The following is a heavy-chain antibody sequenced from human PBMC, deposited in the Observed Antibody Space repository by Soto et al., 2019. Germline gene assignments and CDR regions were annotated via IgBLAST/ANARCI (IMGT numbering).Heavy chain of an antibody. CDR3: TRVLGYTFEPAKTRYYAMDF. J-gene: IGHJ6*02. CDR2: LIPVFGSP. D-gene: IGHD5-18*01. V-gene: IGHV1-69*01. Sequence: QVQLVQSGAEVKKPGSSVTVSCKTSGGTFSKDAINWVRQAPRQGLEWMGLLIPVFGSPIYAQKFQGRIRITSDESTSTAFMDLSSLRSEDTAVYYCTRVLGYTFEPAKTRYYAMDFWGQGTTVSVSS. CDR1: GGTFSKDA.